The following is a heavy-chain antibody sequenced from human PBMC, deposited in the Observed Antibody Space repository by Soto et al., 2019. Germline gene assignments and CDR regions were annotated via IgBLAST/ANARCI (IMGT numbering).Heavy chain of an antibody. J-gene: IGHJ4*02. D-gene: IGHD4-17*01. CDR3: AKDFDYGDYVSPIDY. CDR1: GFTFSSYA. CDR2: ISGSGGST. V-gene: IGHV3-23*01. Sequence: EVQLLESGGGLVQPGGSLRLSCAASGFTFSSYAMSWVRQAPGKGLEWVSAISGSGGSTYYADSGKGRFTISRDNSKNTLYLQMNSLRAEDTAVYYCAKDFDYGDYVSPIDYWGQGTLVTVSS.